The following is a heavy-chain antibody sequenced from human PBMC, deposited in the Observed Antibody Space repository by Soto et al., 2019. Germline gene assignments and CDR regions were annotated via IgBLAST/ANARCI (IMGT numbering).Heavy chain of an antibody. V-gene: IGHV2-5*02. CDR3: APLVVAGVTYYFDY. J-gene: IGHJ4*02. Sequence: QITLKESGPTLVKPTKTLTLTCTFSGFSLSTSGVGVGWIRQPPGKALEWLAFIYWDDDKRYSPSLKSRLTIIKDTSKNQVVLRMTNMDPVDTATYNCAPLVVAGVTYYFDYWGQGTLVTVSS. D-gene: IGHD2-15*01. CDR2: IYWDDDK. CDR1: GFSLSTSGVG.